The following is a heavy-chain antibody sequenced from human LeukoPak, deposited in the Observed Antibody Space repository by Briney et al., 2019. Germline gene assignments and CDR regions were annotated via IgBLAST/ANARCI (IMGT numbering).Heavy chain of an antibody. J-gene: IGHJ1*01. CDR3: ASRVVPAARAEYSQH. CDR1: GGSFSGYY. D-gene: IGHD2-2*01. V-gene: IGHV4-34*01. Sequence: SETLSLTCAVYGGSFSGYYWSWIRQPPGKGLEWIGEINHSGSTNYNPSLKSRVTISVDTSKNQFSLKLSSVTAADTAVYYCASRVVPAARAEYSQHWGQGTLVTVSS. CDR2: INHSGST.